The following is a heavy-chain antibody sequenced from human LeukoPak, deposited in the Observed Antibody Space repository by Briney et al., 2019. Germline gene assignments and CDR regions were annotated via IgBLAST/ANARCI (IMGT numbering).Heavy chain of an antibody. Sequence: PSETLSLTCTVSGGSISSSSYYWGWIRQPPGKGLEWIGSIYYSGSTYYNPSLKSRVTISVDTSKNQFSLKLSSVTAADTAVYYCARHVRMYISSSTGDYWGQGTLVTVSS. CDR2: IYYSGST. V-gene: IGHV4-39*01. J-gene: IGHJ4*02. CDR3: ARHVRMYISSSTGDY. CDR1: GGSISSSSYY. D-gene: IGHD6-6*01.